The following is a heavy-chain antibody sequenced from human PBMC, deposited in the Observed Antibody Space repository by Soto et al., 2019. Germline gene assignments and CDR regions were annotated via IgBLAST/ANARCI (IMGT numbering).Heavy chain of an antibody. CDR3: ARDARDYDFWSGYYNPYYYYYYMDV. D-gene: IGHD3-3*01. V-gene: IGHV3-33*01. J-gene: IGHJ6*03. CDR2: IWYDGSNK. CDR1: GFTFSSYG. Sequence: GGSLRLSCAASGFTFSSYGMHWVRQAPGKGLEWVAVIWYDGSNKYYADSVKGRFTISRDNSKNTLYLQMNSLRAEDTAVYYCARDARDYDFWSGYYNPYYYYYYMDVWGKGTTVTVS.